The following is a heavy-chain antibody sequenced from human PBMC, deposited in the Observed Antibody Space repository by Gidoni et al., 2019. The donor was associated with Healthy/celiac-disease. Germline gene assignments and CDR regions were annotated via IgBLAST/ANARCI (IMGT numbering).Heavy chain of an antibody. CDR3: AKSGQQLVRSWFDP. Sequence: EVQLLESGGGLVQPGRSLRLSCAASGFTFDDYAMHWVRQAPGKGLEWVSGISWNSGSIGYADSVKGRFTISRDNAKNSLYLQMNSLRAEDTALYYCAKSGQQLVRSWFDPWGQGTLVTVSS. CDR1: GFTFDDYA. D-gene: IGHD6-13*01. CDR2: ISWNSGSI. J-gene: IGHJ5*02. V-gene: IGHV3-9*01.